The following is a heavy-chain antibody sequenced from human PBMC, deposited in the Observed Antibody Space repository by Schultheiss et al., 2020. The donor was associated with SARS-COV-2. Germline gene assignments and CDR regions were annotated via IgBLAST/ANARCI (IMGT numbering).Heavy chain of an antibody. D-gene: IGHD4-11*01. CDR2: IYYSGST. CDR3: ARGTTTPYYYYYYMDV. J-gene: IGHJ6*03. CDR1: GGSISSYY. V-gene: IGHV4-59*12. Sequence: SQTLSLTCTVSGGSISSYYWSWIRQPPGKGLEWIGYIYYSGSTYYNPSLKSRVTISVDTSKNQFSLKLSSVTAADTAVYYCARGTTTPYYYYYYMDVWGKGTTVTVSS.